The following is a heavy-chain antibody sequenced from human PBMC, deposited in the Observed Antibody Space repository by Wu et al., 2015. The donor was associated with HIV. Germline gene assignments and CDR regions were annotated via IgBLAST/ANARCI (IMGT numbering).Heavy chain of an antibody. CDR3: ARIQLWPQYYYYGMDV. D-gene: IGHD5-18*01. CDR2: INPSGGST. V-gene: IGHV1-46*03. Sequence: QVQLVQSGAEVKTPGASVKVSCKASGYILTSYYMNWVRQAPGQGLEWMGIINPSGGSTRYAQNFQGRVTMTRDTSTNSVYMEMSSLRFDDTAVYYCARIQLWPQYYYYGMDVWGQGTTVTVSS. J-gene: IGHJ6*02. CDR1: GYILTSYY.